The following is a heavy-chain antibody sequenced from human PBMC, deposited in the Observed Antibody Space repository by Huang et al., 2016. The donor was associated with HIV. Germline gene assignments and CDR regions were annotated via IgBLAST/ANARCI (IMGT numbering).Heavy chain of an antibody. CDR1: GFSISSYW. J-gene: IGHJ4*02. Sequence: EVQLVESGGGLVQPGGSLRLSCAASGFSISSYWMHWVRQAPGKGVVWGSRINSDGGSTSYADSVKGRFTISRDNAKNTLYLQMNSLRAEDTAVYYCARDPRIQSWLNFFDYWGQGTLVSVSS. CDR3: ARDPRIQSWLNFFDY. D-gene: IGHD3-22*01. CDR2: INSDGGST. V-gene: IGHV3-74*01.